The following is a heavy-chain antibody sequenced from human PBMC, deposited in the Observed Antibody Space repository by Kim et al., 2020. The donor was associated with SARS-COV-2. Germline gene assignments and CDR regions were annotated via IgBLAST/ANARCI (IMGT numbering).Heavy chain of an antibody. Sequence: GGSLRLSCAASGFTFSTYNMNWVRQAPGKGLEWVSSITKGGSYIYYADSMKGRFTISRDNAKNSLYLQMTSLRAEDTAVYYCMRGLDEIHHYSGMDVWGQGTTVTVSS. J-gene: IGHJ6*02. D-gene: IGHD3-9*01. CDR3: MRGLDEIHHYSGMDV. CDR2: ITKGGSYI. V-gene: IGHV3-21*01. CDR1: GFTFSTYN.